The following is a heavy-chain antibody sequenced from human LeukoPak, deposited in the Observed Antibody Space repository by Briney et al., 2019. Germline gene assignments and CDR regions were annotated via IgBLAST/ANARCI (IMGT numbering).Heavy chain of an antibody. V-gene: IGHV3-23*01. CDR2: ISPDGGGT. Sequence: GGPLRLSCAASGFTFYKYAMSWARQAPGKGLEWVSTISPDGGGTYYSDSVKGRFTISRDNSKNTLSLQMNSLRVEDTAVYYCDAADYWGQGTLVIVSS. CDR1: GFTFYKYA. CDR3: DAADY. J-gene: IGHJ4*02.